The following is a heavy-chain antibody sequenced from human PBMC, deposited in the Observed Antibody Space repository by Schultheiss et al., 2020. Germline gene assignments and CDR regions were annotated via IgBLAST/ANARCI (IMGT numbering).Heavy chain of an antibody. D-gene: IGHD3-10*01. V-gene: IGHV4-59*08. CDR1: GGSISSYY. Sequence: SETVSLTCTVSGGSISSYYWSWIRQPPGKGLEWIGYIYYSGSTNSNPSLKSRVTMSVDTSKNQFSLNLSSVSAADTAVYYCARRGRGDTEGSFDYWGQGTLVTVAS. J-gene: IGHJ4*02. CDR2: IYYSGST. CDR3: ARRGRGDTEGSFDY.